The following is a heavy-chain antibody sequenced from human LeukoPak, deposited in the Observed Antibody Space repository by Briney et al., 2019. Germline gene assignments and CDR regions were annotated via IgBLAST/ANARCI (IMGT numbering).Heavy chain of an antibody. Sequence: PGESLKISCKGSGYTFTTYWIGWVRQMPGKGLEWMGIIYPGDSDTRYSPSFQGQVTISADKSISTAYLQWSSLRASDTAMYYCARLRADDSSDYPRHTGTFGIWGQGTMVTVSS. V-gene: IGHV5-51*01. D-gene: IGHD3-22*01. J-gene: IGHJ3*02. CDR2: IYPGDSDT. CDR3: ARLRADDSSDYPRHTGTFGI. CDR1: GYTFTTYW.